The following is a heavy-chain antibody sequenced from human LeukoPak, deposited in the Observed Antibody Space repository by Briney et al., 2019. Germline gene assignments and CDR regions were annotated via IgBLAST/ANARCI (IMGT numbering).Heavy chain of an antibody. Sequence: GGSLRLSCAASGFTLSRYWMSWVRQAPGKGLEGVANIKQDGSEKYYVDSVKGRFTIYRDNAQNSLYLQMNSLRAEDTALYYCVTTLYCISVSCYWGAFDICGQGTMLTVSS. V-gene: IGHV3-7*01. CDR3: VTTLYCISVSCYWGAFDI. CDR1: GFTLSRYW. CDR2: IKQDGSEK. D-gene: IGHD2-2*01. J-gene: IGHJ3*02.